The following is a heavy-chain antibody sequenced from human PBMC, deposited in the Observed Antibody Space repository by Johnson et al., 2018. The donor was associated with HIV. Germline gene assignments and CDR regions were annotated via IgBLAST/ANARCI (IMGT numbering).Heavy chain of an antibody. V-gene: IGHV3-30*04. CDR1: AFTFSSYA. Sequence: QVQLVESGGGVVQPGRSLRLSCAASAFTFSSYAMHWVRQAPGKGLEWVAVISYDGSNKYYADSVKGRFTISRDNAKNSLYLQMNSLRAEDTAVYYCARVRPKGSFDIWGQGTMVTVSS. D-gene: IGHD1-1*01. CDR3: ARVRPKGSFDI. J-gene: IGHJ3*02. CDR2: ISYDGSNK.